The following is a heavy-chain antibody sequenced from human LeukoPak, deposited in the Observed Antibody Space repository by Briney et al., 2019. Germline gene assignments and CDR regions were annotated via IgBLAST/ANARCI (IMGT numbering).Heavy chain of an antibody. D-gene: IGHD4-11*01. V-gene: IGHV3-66*01. Sequence: GGSLRLSCAASGVTVSASYMSWVRQAPGKGLEWVSIMYSGGGTDYADSVKGRFTISRDTSKNTVYLQMNSLRAEDTAVYYCVRDPSPYYSDYGHWGQGTLVTVSS. CDR2: MYSGGGT. J-gene: IGHJ4*02. CDR1: GVTVSASY. CDR3: VRDPSPYYSDYGH.